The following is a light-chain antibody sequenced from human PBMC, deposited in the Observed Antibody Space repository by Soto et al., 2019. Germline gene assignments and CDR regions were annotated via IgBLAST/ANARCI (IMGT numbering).Light chain of an antibody. V-gene: IGKV3-15*01. CDR2: GAS. CDR3: QQYKYLTPA. CDR1: QSVSGN. J-gene: IGKJ1*01. Sequence: EIVMTQSPSTLSVSPGERATLSCRASQSVSGNLAWYQQKPGQAPRLLIYGASTRATGIPASLSGSGSGTEFILTIRRLQSVDFVVYYCQQYKYLTPAFVQVTKVEIK.